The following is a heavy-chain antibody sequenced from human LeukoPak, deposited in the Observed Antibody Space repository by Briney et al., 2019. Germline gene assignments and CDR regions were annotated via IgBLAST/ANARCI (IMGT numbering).Heavy chain of an antibody. V-gene: IGHV3-23*01. CDR1: GFTFNRYP. D-gene: IGHD3-22*01. CDR2: IVSTGANT. Sequence: GGSLRLSCAASGFTFNRYPMSWVRHAPGKGLEWVSTIVSTGANTYYPDSVKGRFTISRDNSKNTLYLQMNSLRAEDTAVYYCAKDTGSVVVIYFDYWGQGTLVTVSS. CDR3: AKDTGSVVVIYFDY. J-gene: IGHJ4*02.